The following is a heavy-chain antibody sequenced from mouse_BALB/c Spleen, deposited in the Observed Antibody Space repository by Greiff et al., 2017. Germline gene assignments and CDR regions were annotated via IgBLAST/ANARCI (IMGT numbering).Heavy chain of an antibody. Sequence: QVQLQQSGAELAKPGASVKMSCKASGYTFTSYWMHWVKQRPGQGLEWIGYINPSTGYTEYNQKFKDKATLTADKSSSTAYMQLSSLTSEDSAVYYCARDYYAPVPYYFDYWGQGTTLTVSS. CDR2: INPSTGYT. J-gene: IGHJ2*01. V-gene: IGHV1-7*01. CDR1: GYTFTSYW. D-gene: IGHD1-1*01. CDR3: ARDYYAPVPYYFDY.